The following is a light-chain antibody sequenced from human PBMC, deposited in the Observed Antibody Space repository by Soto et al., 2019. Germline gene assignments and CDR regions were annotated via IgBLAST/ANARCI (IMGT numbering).Light chain of an antibody. Sequence: SYELTQPPSVPVSPGQTASITCSGDKLGDKYTSWYQQKPGQSPLLVIYQDSKRPSGIPERFSGSNSGNTATLTISGTQAMDEADYYCQAWDTSTAVFGGGTKLTVL. V-gene: IGLV3-1*01. CDR2: QDS. CDR1: KLGDKY. CDR3: QAWDTSTAV. J-gene: IGLJ2*01.